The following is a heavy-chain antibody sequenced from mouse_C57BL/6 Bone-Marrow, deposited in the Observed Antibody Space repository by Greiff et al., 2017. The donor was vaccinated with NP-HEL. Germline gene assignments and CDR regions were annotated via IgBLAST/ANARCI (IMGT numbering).Heavy chain of an antibody. D-gene: IGHD1-1*01. CDR1: GFNITDDY. V-gene: IGHV14-4*01. J-gene: IGHJ2*01. CDR3: TTSDGSSYYFDY. CDR2: IDPENGDT. Sequence: EVQLQQSGAELVRPGASVKLSCTASGFNITDDYMHWVKQRPEQGLEWIGWIDPENGDTEYASKFQGKATITADTSSNTAYLQLIRLTSEDTAVYYCTTSDGSSYYFDYWGQGTTLTVSS.